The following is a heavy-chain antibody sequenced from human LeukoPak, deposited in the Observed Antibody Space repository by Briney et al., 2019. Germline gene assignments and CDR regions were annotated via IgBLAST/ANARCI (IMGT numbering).Heavy chain of an antibody. Sequence: PSETLSLTCTVSAGSIISHYWSWIRQPPGKGLEGIGYIYYSGSTNFNPSLKSRVTLSIDTSKNQFSLNLSSVTAADTAVYYCAREYYYDSSAYYRYFDYWGQGALVTVSS. CDR2: IYYSGST. CDR3: AREYYYDSSAYYRYFDY. V-gene: IGHV4-59*11. CDR1: AGSIISHY. D-gene: IGHD3-22*01. J-gene: IGHJ4*02.